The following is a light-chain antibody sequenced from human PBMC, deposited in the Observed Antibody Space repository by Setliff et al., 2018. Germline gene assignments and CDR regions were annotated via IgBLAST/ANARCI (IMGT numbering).Light chain of an antibody. CDR2: EVS. CDR3: SSYTTRSTRV. V-gene: IGLV2-14*01. J-gene: IGLJ3*02. Sequence: QSALAQPASVSGSPGQSITISCTGTSSDVGVYNSVSWYQQHPGKAPKLMIYEVSNRPSGISNRFSGSKSGNTASLTISWLQPEDEAHYYCSSYTTRSTRVFGGGTKVTVL. CDR1: SSDVGVYNS.